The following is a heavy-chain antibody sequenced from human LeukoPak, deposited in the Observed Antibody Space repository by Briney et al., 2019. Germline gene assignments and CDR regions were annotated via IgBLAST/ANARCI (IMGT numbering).Heavy chain of an antibody. CDR3: AKDPDYYYDSSGYHEDY. D-gene: IGHD3-22*01. CDR1: GFTASSNY. V-gene: IGHV3-7*01. Sequence: PGGSLRLSCAASGFTASSNYMSWVRQAAGKGLEWVANIKQDGSEKYYVDSVKGRFTISRDNAKNSLYLQMNSLRAEDTAVCYCAKDPDYYYDSSGYHEDYWGQGTLVTVSS. CDR2: IKQDGSEK. J-gene: IGHJ4*02.